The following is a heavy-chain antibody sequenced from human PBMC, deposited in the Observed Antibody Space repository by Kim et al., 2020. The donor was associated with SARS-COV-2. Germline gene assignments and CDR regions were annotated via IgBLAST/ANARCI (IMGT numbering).Heavy chain of an antibody. V-gene: IGHV3-30-3*01. CDR1: GFTFSSCA. D-gene: IGHD3-10*01. CDR2: ISYDGSNK. CDR3: ARDPRSRLRGLTYSYYCMYC. J-gene: IGHJ6*02. Sequence: PGGSLRLSCAASGFTFSSCAMHWVRQAPGKGLEWVAVISYDGSNKNYADSVKGRFTISRDNSKHTLYLQMNSLRAEDTALYYCARDPRSRLRGLTYSYYCMYCWGQGTTVTVYS.